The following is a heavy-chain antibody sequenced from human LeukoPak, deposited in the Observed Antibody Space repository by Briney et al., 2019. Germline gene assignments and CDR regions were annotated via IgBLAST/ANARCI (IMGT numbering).Heavy chain of an antibody. D-gene: IGHD2-2*01. CDR3: ARDWGSSTSPPRY. J-gene: IGHJ4*02. V-gene: IGHV1-69*04. Sequence: GASVKVSCKASGGTFSSYAISWVRQAPGQGLEWMGRIIPILGIANYAQKFQGRVTITADKSTSTAYMELSSLRSEDTAVYYCARDWGSSTSPPRYWGQGTLVTVSS. CDR1: GGTFSSYA. CDR2: IIPILGIA.